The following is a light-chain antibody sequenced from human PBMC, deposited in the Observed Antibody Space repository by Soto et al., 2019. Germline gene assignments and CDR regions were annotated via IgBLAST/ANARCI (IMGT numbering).Light chain of an antibody. V-gene: IGKV3-20*01. CDR2: GAS. CDR3: QQYDTSPWT. Sequence: EIVLTQSPGTLSLSPGDRATLSCRASQSVSSSYLAWYQHKPGQAPRLLIYGASSRAPGIPDRFSGSGSGTDXTLTISXXEPEXFAVYYCQQYDTSPWTFGQGTKVEIK. CDR1: QSVSSSY. J-gene: IGKJ1*01.